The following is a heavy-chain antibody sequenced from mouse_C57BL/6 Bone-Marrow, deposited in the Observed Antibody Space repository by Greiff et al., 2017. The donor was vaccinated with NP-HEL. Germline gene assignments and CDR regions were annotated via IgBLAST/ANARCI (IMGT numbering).Heavy chain of an antibody. V-gene: IGHV1-59*01. Sequence: QVQLQQPGAELVRPGTSVKLSCKASGYTFTSYWMHWVKQRPGQGLEWIGVIDPSDSYTNYNQKFKGKATLTVVTSSSTAYMQCSSLTSEDSAVYYGARVSTMVKWFSYWGQGTLVTVSA. D-gene: IGHD2-2*01. J-gene: IGHJ3*01. CDR3: ARVSTMVKWFSY. CDR1: GYTFTSYW. CDR2: IDPSDSYT.